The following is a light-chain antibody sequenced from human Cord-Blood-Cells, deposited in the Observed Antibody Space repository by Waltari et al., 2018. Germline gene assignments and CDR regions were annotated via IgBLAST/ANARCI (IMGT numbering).Light chain of an antibody. V-gene: IGLV2-14*01. CDR3: SSYTSSSTL. Sequence: QSALTQPASVSGSPGQSITISCTGTSSDVGGYNYVSWYPQHPGNAPKLMIYDVSKQPSGVSNRFSGSKSGNTASLTISGLQAEDEADYYCSSYTSSSTLFGGGTKLTVL. CDR1: SSDVGGYNY. CDR2: DVS. J-gene: IGLJ3*02.